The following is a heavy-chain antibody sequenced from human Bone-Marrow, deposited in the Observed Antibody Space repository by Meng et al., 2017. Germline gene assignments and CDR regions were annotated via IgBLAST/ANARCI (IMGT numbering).Heavy chain of an antibody. CDR3: NWNDFGDY. D-gene: IGHD1-1*01. V-gene: IGHV3-15*01. CDR2: IKSKTDGETP. J-gene: IGHJ4*02. Sequence: VQLGESGGGLVRPGGSLRLSCAASGFTFSYAWMSWVRQAPGRGLEWVARIKSKTDGETPDYAAPVKGRFTISRDDSKNTLYLQMHSLKTEDTAVYYCNWNDFGDYWGQGALVTVSS. CDR1: GFTFSYAW.